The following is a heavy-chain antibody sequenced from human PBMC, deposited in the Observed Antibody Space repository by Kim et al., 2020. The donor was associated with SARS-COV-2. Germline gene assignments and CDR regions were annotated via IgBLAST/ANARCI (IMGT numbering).Heavy chain of an antibody. V-gene: IGHV3-49*03. CDR2: IRSKAYGGTT. CDR1: GFTFGDYA. CDR3: TRGPDYGDYYFDY. J-gene: IGHJ4*02. Sequence: GGSLRLSCTASGFTFGDYAMSWFRQAPGKGLEWVGFIRSKAYGGTTEYAASVKGRFTISRDDSKSIAYLQMNSLKTEDTAVYYCTRGPDYGDYYFDYWGQGTLVTVSS. D-gene: IGHD4-17*01.